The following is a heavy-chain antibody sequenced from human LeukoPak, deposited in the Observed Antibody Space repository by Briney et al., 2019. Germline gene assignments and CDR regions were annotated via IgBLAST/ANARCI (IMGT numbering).Heavy chain of an antibody. D-gene: IGHD3-16*01. V-gene: IGHV1-8*03. Sequence: ASVKVSCKASGYTFTSYDINWVRQAPGQGLEWMGWMNTNSGNTGYAQKFPGRVTITRNTSISTAYMELSSLRSEDTAVYYCARGRSTWYVPWGEGALVTVSS. CDR3: ARGRSTWYVP. CDR1: GYTFTSYD. CDR2: MNTNSGNT. J-gene: IGHJ5*02.